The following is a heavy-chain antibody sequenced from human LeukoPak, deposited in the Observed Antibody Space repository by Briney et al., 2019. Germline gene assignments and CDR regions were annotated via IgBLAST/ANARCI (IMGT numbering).Heavy chain of an antibody. Sequence: PSETLSLTCAVSGGSISSGGYSWSWIRQPPGKGLEWIGYIYHSGSTYYNPSLKSRVTISVDRSKNQFSLKLSSVTAADTAVYYCARAQRFVDYWGQGTLATVSS. CDR3: ARAQRFVDY. CDR2: IYHSGST. D-gene: IGHD3-3*01. CDR1: GGSISSGGYS. V-gene: IGHV4-30-2*01. J-gene: IGHJ4*02.